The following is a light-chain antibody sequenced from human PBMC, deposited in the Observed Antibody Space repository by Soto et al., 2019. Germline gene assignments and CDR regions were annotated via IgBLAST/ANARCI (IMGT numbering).Light chain of an antibody. Sequence: DVQLTKSPSSLSASLGDRVPITCRASQGIGNYLAWYQHKPGKVPKLLVYGASTLQSRVPSRFSGGGSGTEFTLTISGLQIEDLATYYCQVYNNGPPGFGQGTRLEI. J-gene: IGKJ5*01. CDR2: GAS. CDR3: QVYNNGPPG. V-gene: IGKV1-27*01. CDR1: QGIGNY.